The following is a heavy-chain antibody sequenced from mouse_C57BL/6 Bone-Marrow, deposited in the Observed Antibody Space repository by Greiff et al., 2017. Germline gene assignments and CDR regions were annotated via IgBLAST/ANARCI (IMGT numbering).Heavy chain of an antibody. V-gene: IGHV1-81*01. CDR2: IYPRSGNT. CDR1: GYTFTSYG. Sequence: LQESGAELARPGASVKLSCKASGYTFTSYGISWVKQRTGQGLEWIGEIYPRSGNTYYNEKFKGKATLTADKSSSTAYMELRSLTSEDSAVYFCARDLITTVVDPDYWGQGTTLTVSS. J-gene: IGHJ2*01. CDR3: ARDLITTVVDPDY. D-gene: IGHD1-1*01.